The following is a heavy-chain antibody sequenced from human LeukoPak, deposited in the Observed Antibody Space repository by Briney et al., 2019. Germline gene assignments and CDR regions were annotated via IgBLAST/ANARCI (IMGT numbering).Heavy chain of an antibody. CDR3: ARDDYNKTSGGTRD. D-gene: IGHD3-10*01. Sequence: PGRSLRLSCAASGFSFSTYAMHWVRQAPGKGLEWVAVIWNDESNRFYADSVKGRFTISRDNSKNTLYLQMNTLRDEDTGVYYCARDDYNKTSGGTRDWGQGTLVTVST. CDR1: GFSFSTYA. CDR2: IWNDESNR. J-gene: IGHJ4*02. V-gene: IGHV3-33*01.